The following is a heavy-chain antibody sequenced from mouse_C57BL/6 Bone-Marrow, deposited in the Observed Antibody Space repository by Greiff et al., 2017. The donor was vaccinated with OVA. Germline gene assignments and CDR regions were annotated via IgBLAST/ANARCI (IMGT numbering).Heavy chain of an antibody. D-gene: IGHD2-5*01. CDR1: GFTFSSYG. V-gene: IGHV5-6*01. J-gene: IGHJ2*01. CDR3: ERHPDGHSKVY. Sequence: EVQRVESGGDLVKPGGSLKLSCAASGFTFSSYGMSWVRQTPDKRLEWVATISSGGSYTYYPDSVKGRFTISRDNAKHTLYLQMSSLKSEDTAIYYCERHPDGHSKVYGAQGPTLTVPS. CDR2: ISSGGSYT.